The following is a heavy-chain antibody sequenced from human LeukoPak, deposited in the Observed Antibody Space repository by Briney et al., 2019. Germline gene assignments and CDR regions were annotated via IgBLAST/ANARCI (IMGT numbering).Heavy chain of an antibody. Sequence: ASVKVSCKASGYTFTSYAMNWVRQASGQGREWMGWINTNTGNPTYAQGFTGRFVFSLDTSVSTAYLQISSLKAEDTAVYYCARLPPAYIAAAGMGEDYWGQGTLVTVSS. V-gene: IGHV7-4-1*02. CDR3: ARLPPAYIAAAGMGEDY. CDR1: GYTFTSYA. J-gene: IGHJ4*02. D-gene: IGHD6-13*01. CDR2: INTNTGNP.